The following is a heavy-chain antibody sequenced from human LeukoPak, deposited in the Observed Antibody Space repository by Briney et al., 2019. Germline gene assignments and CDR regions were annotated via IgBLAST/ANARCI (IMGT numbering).Heavy chain of an antibody. CDR3: ARGPTVAGTGIDY. CDR2: MNSNSGNT. CDR1: GYTFTSYD. D-gene: IGHD6-19*01. J-gene: IGHJ4*02. V-gene: IGHV1-8*01. Sequence: ASVKVSCKASGYTFTSYDINWVRQATGQGLEWMGWMNSNSGNTGYAQNFQGRVTMTRITSISTAYMELSSLRSEDTAVYYCARGPTVAGTGIDYWGQGTLVTVSS.